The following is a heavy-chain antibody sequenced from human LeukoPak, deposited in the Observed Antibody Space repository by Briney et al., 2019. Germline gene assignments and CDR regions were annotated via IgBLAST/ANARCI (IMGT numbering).Heavy chain of an antibody. CDR2: ISYDGSNK. J-gene: IGHJ4*02. D-gene: IGHD6-13*01. V-gene: IGHV3-30-3*01. Sequence: GGSLRLSCATSGFTFSSYAMSWVRQAPGKGLEWVAVISYDGSNKYYADSVKGRFTISRDNSKNTLYLQMDSLRAEDTAVYYCARGAGSSWSPFDYWGQGTLVTVSS. CDR1: GFTFSSYA. CDR3: ARGAGSSWSPFDY.